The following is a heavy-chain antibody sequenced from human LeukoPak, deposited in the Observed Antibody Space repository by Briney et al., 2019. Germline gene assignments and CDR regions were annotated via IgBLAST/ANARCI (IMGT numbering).Heavy chain of an antibody. Sequence: PSETLSLTCAVYGGSFSGYYWSWIRQPPGKGLEWIGEINHSGSTNYNPSLKSRVTISVDTSKNQFSLKLSSVTAADTAVYYCARGAYYYDSSGYYRTSTTFDYWGQGTLVTVPS. J-gene: IGHJ4*02. V-gene: IGHV4-34*01. CDR2: INHSGST. CDR3: ARGAYYYDSSGYYRTSTTFDY. D-gene: IGHD3-22*01. CDR1: GGSFSGYY.